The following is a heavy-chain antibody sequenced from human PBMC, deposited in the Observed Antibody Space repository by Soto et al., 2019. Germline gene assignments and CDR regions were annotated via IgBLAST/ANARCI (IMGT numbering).Heavy chain of an antibody. J-gene: IGHJ4*02. CDR3: AREQGAFTRIRGDVDY. Sequence: PGGSLRLSCRASGFSFGDYSMSWFRQAPGKGLEWVSLIRRTVSGATAEYAASVKDRFIISRYDSKSTLYLQMNSLKSEDTAVYYCAREQGAFTRIRGDVDYWGRGTLVTVSS. CDR1: GFSFGDYS. D-gene: IGHD7-27*01. V-gene: IGHV3-49*03. CDR2: IRRTVSGATA.